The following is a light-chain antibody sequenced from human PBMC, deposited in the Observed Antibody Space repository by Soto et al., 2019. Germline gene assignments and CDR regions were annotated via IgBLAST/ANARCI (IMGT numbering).Light chain of an antibody. CDR1: QSVSSN. CDR3: QQYNNWPGT. V-gene: IGKV3-15*01. J-gene: IGKJ1*01. CDR2: GAS. Sequence: EIVITQSPATLSVSPGERATLSCRASQSVSSNLAWYQQKPGQAPRLLIYGASTRATGIPARFSGSGSGTEFTLTISSXQSEDFAVYYCQQYNNWPGTFGQGTKVDTK.